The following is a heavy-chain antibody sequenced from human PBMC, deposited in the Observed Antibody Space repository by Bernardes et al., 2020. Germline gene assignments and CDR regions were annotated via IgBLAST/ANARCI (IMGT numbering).Heavy chain of an antibody. CDR2: IKQDGSEK. V-gene: IGHV3-7*03. D-gene: IGHD4-17*01. Sequence: GGSLRLSCAASGFTFRSSWMSWVRQAPGKGLEWVANIKQDGSEKYYVDSVKGRFTISRDNAKNSLYLQMNSLRAEDTAVYYCARDYPPTYGDSALYYFDYWGQGTLVTVSS. CDR3: ARDYPPTYGDSALYYFDY. CDR1: GFTFRSSW. J-gene: IGHJ4*02.